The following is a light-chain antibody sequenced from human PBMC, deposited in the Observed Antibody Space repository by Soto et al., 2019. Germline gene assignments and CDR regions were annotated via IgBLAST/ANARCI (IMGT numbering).Light chain of an antibody. J-gene: IGKJ5*01. CDR3: QQYGSSEII. CDR2: DIS. V-gene: IGKV3-20*01. Sequence: EIVMTQSPATLSVSPVERATLSCRSRQSLTNPYIAWYQQKPGQAPRLLIYDISSRATGIPDRFSGSVSGTDFTLTITRLEPEDFAVFYCQQYGSSEIIFGQGTRLEIK. CDR1: QSLTNPY.